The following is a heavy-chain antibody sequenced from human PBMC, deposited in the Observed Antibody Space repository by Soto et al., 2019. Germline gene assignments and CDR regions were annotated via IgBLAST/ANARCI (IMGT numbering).Heavy chain of an antibody. CDR2: IIPIFGTA. D-gene: IGHD6-6*01. Sequence: QVQLVQSGAEVKKPGSSVKVSCKASGGTFSSYAISWVRQAPGQGLEWMGGIIPIFGTANYAQKFQGRVTITADEATSTAYRERSSLRSEDTAVYYCARDRPEYSSATRWGMDVWGQGTTVTVSS. V-gene: IGHV1-69*12. CDR3: ARDRPEYSSATRWGMDV. CDR1: GGTFSSYA. J-gene: IGHJ6*02.